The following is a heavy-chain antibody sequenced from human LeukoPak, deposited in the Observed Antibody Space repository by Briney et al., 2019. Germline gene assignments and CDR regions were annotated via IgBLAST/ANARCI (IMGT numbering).Heavy chain of an antibody. Sequence: GGSLRLSCAASGFTFSSYATSWVRQAPGKGLEWVSAISGSGDSTYYADSVKGRFTISRDNSKNTLYLQMNSLRAEDTAVYYCAKAYSFYSGNQLQNWFDPWGQGTLVTVSS. CDR3: AKAYSFYSGNQLQNWFDP. V-gene: IGHV3-23*01. CDR1: GFTFSSYA. D-gene: IGHD6-25*01. J-gene: IGHJ5*02. CDR2: ISGSGDST.